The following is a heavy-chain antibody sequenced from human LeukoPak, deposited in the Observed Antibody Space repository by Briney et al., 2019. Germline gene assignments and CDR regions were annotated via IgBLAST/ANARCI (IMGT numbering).Heavy chain of an antibody. CDR3: AKTGGRGDPFDY. J-gene: IGHJ4*02. CDR2: ISSTSSYI. D-gene: IGHD2-21*02. Sequence: GGSLRLSCAASGFTFRSYTINWVRQAPGRGLQGVSSISSTSSYINYADSGKGRFTISRDNAENSLYLEMNSLRVEDTAVYYCAKTGGRGDPFDYWGQGTLVTVSS. CDR1: GFTFRSYT. V-gene: IGHV3-21*01.